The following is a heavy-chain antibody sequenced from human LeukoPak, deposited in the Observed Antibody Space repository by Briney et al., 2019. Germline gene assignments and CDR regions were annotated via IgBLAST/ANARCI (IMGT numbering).Heavy chain of an antibody. CDR1: GGTFSSYA. CDR3: ARDLRLSDSQYYFDY. V-gene: IGHV1-69*13. D-gene: IGHD2-21*02. Sequence: GASVKVSCKASGGTFSSYAISWVRQAPGQGLEWMGGIIPIFGTANYAQKFQGRVTITADESTSTAYMELSSLRSEDTAVYYCARDLRLSDSQYYFDYWGQGTLVTVSS. J-gene: IGHJ4*02. CDR2: IIPIFGTA.